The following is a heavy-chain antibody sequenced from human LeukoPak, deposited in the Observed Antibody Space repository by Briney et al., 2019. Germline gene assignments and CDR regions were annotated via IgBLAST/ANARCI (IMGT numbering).Heavy chain of an antibody. CDR1: GASFSGYY. D-gene: IGHD4-17*01. V-gene: IGHV4-34*01. CDR3: ARSYGDYKY. CDR2: INNSESN. J-gene: IGHJ4*02. Sequence: PSQTLSLTCAVYGASFSGYYWSWIRQPPGKGLESLGEINNSESNNYNPSLKSRVTISVDTSKNQFSLKLSSVTAADTAVYYCARSYGDYKYWGQGTLVTVSS.